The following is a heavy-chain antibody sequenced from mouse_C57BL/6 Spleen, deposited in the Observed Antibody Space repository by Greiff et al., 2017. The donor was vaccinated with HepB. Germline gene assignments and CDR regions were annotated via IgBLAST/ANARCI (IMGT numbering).Heavy chain of an antibody. CDR1: SYAFSSSW. V-gene: IGHV1-82*01. J-gene: IGHJ4*01. Sequence: VQLQQSGPELVKPGASVKISCKASSYAFSSSWMNWVKQRPGKGLEWIGRIYPGDGDTNYNGKFKGKATLTADKSSSTAYMQLSSLTSEDSAVYVCAREDYGHYYAMDYWGQGTSVTVSS. CDR3: AREDYGHYYAMDY. CDR2: IYPGDGDT. D-gene: IGHD1-1*02.